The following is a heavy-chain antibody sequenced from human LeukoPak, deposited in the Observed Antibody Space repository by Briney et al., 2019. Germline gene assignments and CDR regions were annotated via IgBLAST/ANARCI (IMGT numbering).Heavy chain of an antibody. V-gene: IGHV3-7*01. CDR2: IKEDGGQK. D-gene: IGHD3-16*01. Sequence: GGSLRLSCAASGFSLSSQWMSWVRQAPGKGPEWVANIKEDGGQKSYVDSVKGRFTISGDNAKNSLYLQMNSLRAEDTAVYYCARAFSWGQGTLVTVSS. CDR3: ARAFS. CDR1: GFSLSSQW. J-gene: IGHJ5*02.